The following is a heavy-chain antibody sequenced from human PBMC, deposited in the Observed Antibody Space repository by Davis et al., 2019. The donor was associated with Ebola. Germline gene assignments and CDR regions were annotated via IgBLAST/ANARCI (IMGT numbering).Heavy chain of an antibody. CDR2: INPNSGGT. CDR1: GYTVTDYY. J-gene: IGHJ6*02. V-gene: IGHV1-2*02. Sequence: ASVKVSCSGSGYTVTDYYMHWVRQAPGQGLEWMGWINPNSGGTNYAQKFQGRVTMTRDTSISTAYMELTRLTSDDTAVYYCARGAPITMVLVVIVYGLDVWGRGTTVTVSS. CDR3: ARGAPITMVLVVIVYGLDV. D-gene: IGHD3-22*01.